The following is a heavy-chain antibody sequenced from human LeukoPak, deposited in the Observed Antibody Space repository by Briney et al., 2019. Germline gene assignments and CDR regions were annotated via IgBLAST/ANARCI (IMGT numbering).Heavy chain of an antibody. D-gene: IGHD3-22*01. CDR1: GGSISSYY. CDR3: ARQPSGYYDKSGYYPDYFDY. Sequence: SETLSLTCTVSGGSISSYYWSWVRQPPGKGLEWIGYIFYSGGTRYDASLEGRVIISLDTSKNQFSLKLSSVTAADTAVYYCARQPSGYYDKSGYYPDYFDYWGQGALVTVSS. CDR2: IFYSGGT. V-gene: IGHV4-59*08. J-gene: IGHJ4*02.